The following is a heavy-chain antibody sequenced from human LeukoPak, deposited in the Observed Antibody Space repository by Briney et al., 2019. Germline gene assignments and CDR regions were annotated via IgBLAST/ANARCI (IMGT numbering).Heavy chain of an antibody. CDR1: GGSFSGYS. J-gene: IGHJ4*02. D-gene: IGHD3-16*02. CDR3: ARGIPGRSIDY. V-gene: IGHV4-34*01. CDR2: INHSGST. Sequence: PSETLSLTCAVYGGSFSGYSWSWIRQPPGKGLEWIGEINHSGSTNYNPSLKSRVTISVDTSKNQFSLKLSSVTAADTAVYYCARGIPGRSIDYWGQGTLVTVSS.